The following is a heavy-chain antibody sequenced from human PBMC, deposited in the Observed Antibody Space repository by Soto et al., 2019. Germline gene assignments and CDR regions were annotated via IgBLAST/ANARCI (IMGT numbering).Heavy chain of an antibody. CDR3: AKDWNPRAFSEQQLVPYWYFDL. J-gene: IGHJ2*01. D-gene: IGHD6-13*01. CDR2: ISGSGGST. CDR1: GFTFSSYA. Sequence: EVQLLESGGGLVQPGGSLRLSCAASGFTFSSYAMSWVRQAPGKGLEWVSAISGSGGSTYYADSVKGRFTISRDNPKNTVYLQRNSLRAEDTAVYYCAKDWNPRAFSEQQLVPYWYFDLWGRGTLVTVSS. V-gene: IGHV3-23*01.